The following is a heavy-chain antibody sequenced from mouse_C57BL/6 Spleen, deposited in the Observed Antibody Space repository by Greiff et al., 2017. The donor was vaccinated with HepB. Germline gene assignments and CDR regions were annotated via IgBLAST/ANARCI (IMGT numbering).Heavy chain of an antibody. Sequence: EVHLVESGGDLVKPGGSLKLSCAASGFTFSSYGMSWVRQTPDKRLEWVATISSGGSYTYYPDSVKGRFTISRDNAKNTLYLQMSSLKSEDTAMYYCARQYDYDGYFDYWGQGTTLTVSS. CDR2: ISSGGSYT. V-gene: IGHV5-6*01. CDR3: ARQYDYDGYFDY. CDR1: GFTFSSYG. D-gene: IGHD2-4*01. J-gene: IGHJ2*01.